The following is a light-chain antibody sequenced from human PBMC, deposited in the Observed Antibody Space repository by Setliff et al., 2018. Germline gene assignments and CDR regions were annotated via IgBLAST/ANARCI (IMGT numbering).Light chain of an antibody. Sequence: QSALTQPPSASGSPEQSVTISCTGTSSDVGGYDYVSWYQQHPGKAPKLLIYEVNERPSGVPDRFSGFKSGNTASLTVSGLQAEDEADYYCSAYAGSNNWGVFGTGTKVTVL. V-gene: IGLV2-8*01. CDR3: SAYAGSNNWGV. CDR2: EVN. CDR1: SSDVGGYDY. J-gene: IGLJ1*01.